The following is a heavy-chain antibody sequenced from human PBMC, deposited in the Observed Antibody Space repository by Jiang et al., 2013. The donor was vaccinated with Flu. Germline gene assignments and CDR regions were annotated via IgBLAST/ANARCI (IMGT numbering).Heavy chain of an antibody. D-gene: IGHD3-16*01. CDR3: AKHCSDTVCCFDS. V-gene: IGHV3-23*01. J-gene: IGHJ4*02. Sequence: TISRDNSKIILYLQMNSLRVDDTAVYYCAKHCSDTVCCFDSWGQGTLVTVSS.